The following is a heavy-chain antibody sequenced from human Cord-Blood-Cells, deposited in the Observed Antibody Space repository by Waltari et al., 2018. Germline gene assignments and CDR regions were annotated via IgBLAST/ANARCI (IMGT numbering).Heavy chain of an antibody. V-gene: IGHV4-61*09. CDR2: IYTSGST. J-gene: IGHJ3*02. CDR3: ARGTYYDFWSGYAFDAFDI. D-gene: IGHD3-3*01. Sequence: QVQLQESGPGLVKPSQTLSLTCTVSGGYISSGSSAWSVVRQPPGKGLEWIGYIYTSGSTNYNPSRKSRVTISVDTSKNQFSLKLSAVTAADTAVYYCARGTYYDFWSGYAFDAFDIWGQGTMVTVSS. CDR1: GGYISSGSSA.